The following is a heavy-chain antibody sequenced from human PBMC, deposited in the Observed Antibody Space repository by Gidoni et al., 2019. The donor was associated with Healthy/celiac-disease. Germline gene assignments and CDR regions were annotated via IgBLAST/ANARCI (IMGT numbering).Heavy chain of an antibody. CDR2: IDPSDSYT. Sequence: EVQLVQSGAEVKKPGESLRISCKGSGYSFTSYCISWVRQIPGKGLEWMGRIDPSDSYTNYSPSFQGHVTISADKSISTAYLQWSSLKASDTAMYYCARTVTTSGPLLNYYGMDVWGQGTTVTVSS. V-gene: IGHV5-10-1*03. D-gene: IGHD4-4*01. CDR1: GYSFTSYC. CDR3: ARTVTTSGPLLNYYGMDV. J-gene: IGHJ6*02.